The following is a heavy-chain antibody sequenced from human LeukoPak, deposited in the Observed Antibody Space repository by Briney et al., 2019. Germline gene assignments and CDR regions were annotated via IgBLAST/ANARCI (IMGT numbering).Heavy chain of an antibody. CDR3: ARDRLRYDFWSGYSLFDY. V-gene: IGHV1-18*01. J-gene: IGHJ4*02. CDR2: ISAYNGNT. CDR1: GYTFTSYG. D-gene: IGHD3-3*01. Sequence: GASVKVSCKASGYTFTSYGISWARQAPGQGLEWMGWISAYNGNTNYAQKLQGRVTMTTDTSTSTAYMELRSLRSDDTAVYYCARDRLRYDFWSGYSLFDYWGQGTLVTVSS.